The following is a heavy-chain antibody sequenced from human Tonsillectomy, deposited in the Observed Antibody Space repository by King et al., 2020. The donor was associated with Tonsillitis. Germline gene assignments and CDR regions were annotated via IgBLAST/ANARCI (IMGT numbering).Heavy chain of an antibody. CDR3: AKERRRGYCSGGSCYGVDY. CDR1: GFTFSSYG. V-gene: IGHV3-30*18. D-gene: IGHD2-15*01. CDR2: ISYDGSNK. Sequence: VQLVESGGGVVQPGRSLRLSCAASGFTFSSYGMHWVRQAPGKGLEWVAVISYDGSNKYYADPVKGRFTISRDNSKNTLYLQMNSLRAEDTAVYYCAKERRRGYCSGGSCYGVDYWGQGTLVTVSS. J-gene: IGHJ4*02.